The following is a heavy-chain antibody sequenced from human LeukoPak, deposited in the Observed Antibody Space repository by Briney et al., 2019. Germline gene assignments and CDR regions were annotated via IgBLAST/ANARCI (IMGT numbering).Heavy chain of an antibody. V-gene: IGHV3-23*01. CDR1: GFTFSSYA. J-gene: IGHJ6*02. CDR3: AKARDPTPYGMDV. Sequence: GGSLRLSCAASGFTFSSYATSWVRQAPGKGLEWVSAISGSGGSTYYADSVKGRFTISRDNSKNTLYLQMNSLRAEDTAVYYCAKARDPTPYGMDVWGQGTTVTVSS. CDR2: ISGSGGST.